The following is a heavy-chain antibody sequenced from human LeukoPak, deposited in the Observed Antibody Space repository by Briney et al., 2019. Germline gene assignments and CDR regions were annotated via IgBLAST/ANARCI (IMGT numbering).Heavy chain of an antibody. CDR3: AKSVRYQTLNGMDV. Sequence: GGSLRLSCAASGFTFSSYAMSWVRQAPGKGLEWVSAISGSGGYTYCADSVKGRFTISRDNSKNTLYLQMNSLRAEDTAVYYCAKSVRYQTLNGMDVWGQGTTVTVSS. CDR1: GFTFSSYA. J-gene: IGHJ6*02. CDR2: ISGSGGYT. V-gene: IGHV3-23*01. D-gene: IGHD3-9*01.